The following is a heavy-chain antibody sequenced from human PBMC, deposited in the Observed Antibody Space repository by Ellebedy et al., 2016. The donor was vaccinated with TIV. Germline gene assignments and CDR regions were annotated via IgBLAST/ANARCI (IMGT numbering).Heavy chain of an antibody. CDR2: ISYDGSNK. Sequence: GESLKISXAASGFTFSSYGMHWVRQAPGKGLEWVAVISYDGSNKYYADSVKGRFTISRDNSKNTLYLQMNSLRAEDTAVYYCAKGWFGELLGYFDYWGQGTLVTVSS. CDR3: AKGWFGELLGYFDY. J-gene: IGHJ4*02. D-gene: IGHD3-10*01. V-gene: IGHV3-30*18. CDR1: GFTFSSYG.